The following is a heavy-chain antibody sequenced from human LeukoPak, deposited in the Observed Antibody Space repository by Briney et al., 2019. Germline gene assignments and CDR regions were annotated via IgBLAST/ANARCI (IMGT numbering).Heavy chain of an antibody. Sequence: PGGSLRLSCAASGFTFSSYAMHWVRQAPGKGLEYVSAISSNGGSTYYANSVKGRFTISRDNSKNTLYLQMGSLRAEDMAVYYCARGTGQWELRQSLGYWGQGTLVTVSS. CDR2: ISSNGGST. D-gene: IGHD1-26*01. J-gene: IGHJ4*02. CDR3: ARGTGQWELRQSLGY. V-gene: IGHV3-64*01. CDR1: GFTFSSYA.